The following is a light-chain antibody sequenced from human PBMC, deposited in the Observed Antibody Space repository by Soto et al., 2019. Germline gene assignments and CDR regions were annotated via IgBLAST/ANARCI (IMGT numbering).Light chain of an antibody. CDR3: QQYDKSFT. CDR2: GAS. Sequence: QSPAILSGSPGERATRSCRASQSVSSSYLAWYQHKPGQAPRLLISGASSRAAGIPDRFSGSGSGTDFTLTISRLEPEDFAVYYCQQYDKSFTFGGGTKVDI. V-gene: IGKV3-20*01. CDR1: QSVSSSY. J-gene: IGKJ4*01.